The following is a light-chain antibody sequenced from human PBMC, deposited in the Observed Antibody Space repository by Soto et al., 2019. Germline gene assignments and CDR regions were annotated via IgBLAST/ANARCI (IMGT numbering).Light chain of an antibody. J-gene: IGLJ3*02. CDR3: AVWENSLSGVL. Sequence: QSVLTQPPSTSETPGQRITISCSGSSSNLGSNYVFWYQQLPGAAPKLLLYNNNQRPSVVPDRSADSKSGTSASLASRGLRSEDEADYDCAVWENSLSGVLFGGGTKVTVL. V-gene: IGLV1-47*02. CDR1: SSNLGSNY. CDR2: NNN.